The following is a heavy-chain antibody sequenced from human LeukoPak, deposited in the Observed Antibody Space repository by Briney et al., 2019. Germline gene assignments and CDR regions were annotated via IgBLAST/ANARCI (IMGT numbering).Heavy chain of an antibody. Sequence: PGGSLRLSCAASGFTFSSYGMHWVRQAPGKGLEWVAVIWYDGSNKYYADSVKGRFTISRDNSKNTLYLQMNSLRAEDTAVYYCAKGDTAMVIVVWFDPWGQGTLVTVSS. CDR2: IWYDGSNK. CDR3: AKGDTAMVIVVWFDP. D-gene: IGHD5-18*01. V-gene: IGHV3-33*06. CDR1: GFTFSSYG. J-gene: IGHJ5*02.